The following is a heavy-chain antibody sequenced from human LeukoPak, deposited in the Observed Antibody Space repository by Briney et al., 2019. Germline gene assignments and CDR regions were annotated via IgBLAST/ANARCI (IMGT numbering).Heavy chain of an antibody. D-gene: IGHD6-19*01. CDR2: ISYDGSNK. Sequence: PGGSRSSSVAAPGFTFSSNGRHGVGKAPGKGLGWVAVISYDGSNKYYADSVKGRFTISRDNSKNTLYLQMNSLRAEDTAVYYCAKDGLAGYFDYWGQGTLVTVSS. V-gene: IGHV3-30*18. J-gene: IGHJ4*02. CDR3: AKDGLAGYFDY. CDR1: GFTFSSNG.